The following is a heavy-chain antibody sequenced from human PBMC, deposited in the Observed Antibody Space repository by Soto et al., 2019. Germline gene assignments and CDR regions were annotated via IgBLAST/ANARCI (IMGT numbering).Heavy chain of an antibody. CDR1: GFTFDDYT. CDR2: ISWDGGST. J-gene: IGHJ1*01. D-gene: IGHD1-26*01. V-gene: IGHV3-43*01. CDR3: AKDVLGATPEYFQH. Sequence: EVQLVESGGVVVQPGGSLRLSCAASGFTFDDYTMHWVRQAPGKGLEWVSLISWDGGSTYYADSVKGRFTISRDNXXNSLYLQMNSLRTEDTALYYCAKDVLGATPEYFQHWGQGTLVTVSS.